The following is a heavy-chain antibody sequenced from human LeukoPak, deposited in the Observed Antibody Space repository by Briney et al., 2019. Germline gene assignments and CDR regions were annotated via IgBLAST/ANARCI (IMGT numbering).Heavy chain of an antibody. Sequence: PGGSLRLPCAASGFTFSSYAMHWVRQAPGKGLEWVAVISYDGSNKYYADSVKGRFTISRDNSKNTLYLQMNSLRAEDTAVYYCAREISSSWRYNWFDPWGQGTLVTVSS. CDR2: ISYDGSNK. D-gene: IGHD6-13*01. J-gene: IGHJ5*02. V-gene: IGHV3-30*04. CDR3: AREISSSWRYNWFDP. CDR1: GFTFSSYA.